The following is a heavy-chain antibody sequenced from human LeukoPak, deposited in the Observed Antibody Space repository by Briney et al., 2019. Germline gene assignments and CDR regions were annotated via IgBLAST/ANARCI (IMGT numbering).Heavy chain of an antibody. CDR3: AKGGVAGTGYFDY. Sequence: QPGGSLRLSCAASGFTFSSYAITWVRQAPGKGLEGVSAVSGRGDSTYYADSVKGRFTSSRDNSKNTLYLQMNSLRAEHTAVYYCAKGGVAGTGYFDYWGQGTLVTVSS. J-gene: IGHJ4*02. D-gene: IGHD6-19*01. V-gene: IGHV3-23*01. CDR2: VSGRGDST. CDR1: GFTFSSYA.